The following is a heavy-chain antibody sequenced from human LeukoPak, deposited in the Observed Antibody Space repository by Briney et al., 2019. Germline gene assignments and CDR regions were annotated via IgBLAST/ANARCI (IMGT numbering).Heavy chain of an antibody. V-gene: IGHV3-23*01. CDR3: ANGLRRYCSSTSCYLVDY. D-gene: IGHD2-2*01. J-gene: IGHJ4*02. CDR1: GFTFSSYA. Sequence: GGSLRLSCAASGFTFSSYAMSWVRQAPGKGLEWVSAISGSGGSTYYADSVKGRFTISRDNSKNTLYLQMNSLRAEDTAVYYCANGLRRYCSSTSCYLVDYWGQGTLVTVSS. CDR2: ISGSGGST.